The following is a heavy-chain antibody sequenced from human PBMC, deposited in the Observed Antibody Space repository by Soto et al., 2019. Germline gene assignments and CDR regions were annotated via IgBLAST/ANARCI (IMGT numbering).Heavy chain of an antibody. CDR3: ARDAQYYDFWSGYYTGGFDY. Sequence: PGGSLRLFCAAPGFTFSSYSMHWVRQAPGKGVGWVGGILYDGSNKYYADSVKGRFTISRDNSKNTLYLQMNSLRAEDTAVYYCARDAQYYDFWSGYYTGGFDYWGQGTLVTVSS. V-gene: IGHV3-30-3*01. D-gene: IGHD3-3*01. CDR2: ILYDGSNK. CDR1: GFTFSSYS. J-gene: IGHJ4*02.